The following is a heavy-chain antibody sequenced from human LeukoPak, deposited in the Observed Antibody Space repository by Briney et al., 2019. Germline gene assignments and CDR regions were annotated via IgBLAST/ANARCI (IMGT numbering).Heavy chain of an antibody. D-gene: IGHD2/OR15-2a*01. J-gene: IGHJ4*02. CDR1: GFTFSSYT. CDR2: ISYDGSNK. CDR3: AREGPRGNSQFDY. V-gene: IGHV3-30-3*01. Sequence: GGSLRLSCAASGFTFSSYTMHWVRQAPGKGLEWVAVISYDGSNKYYADSVKGRLTISRDNSKNTLYLQMNSLRAEDTAVYYCAREGPRGNSQFDYWGQGTLVTVSS.